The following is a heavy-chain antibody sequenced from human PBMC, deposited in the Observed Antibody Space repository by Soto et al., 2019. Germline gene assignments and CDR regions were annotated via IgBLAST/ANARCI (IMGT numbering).Heavy chain of an antibody. Sequence: SQTRSLTCAISGDSVSSNSAPWNWIRPSPSRGLEWLGRTYYRSKWYNDYAVSVKSRITINPDTSKNQFSLQLNSVTPEDTAVYYCARVSFRESRSTCYTKVDHCSYGRGQGTTV. D-gene: IGHD6-13*01. CDR1: GDSVSSNSAP. CDR2: TYYRSKWYN. V-gene: IGHV6-1*01. J-gene: IGHJ6*02. CDR3: ARVSFRESRSTCYTKVDHCSYG.